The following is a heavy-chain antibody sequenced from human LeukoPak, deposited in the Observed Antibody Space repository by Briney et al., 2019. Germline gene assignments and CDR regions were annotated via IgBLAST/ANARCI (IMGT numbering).Heavy chain of an antibody. J-gene: IGHJ4*02. D-gene: IGHD1-26*01. CDR3: ARSLGGSQSYQLTMGIYFDY. CDR2: IIPIFGTA. CDR1: GYTFTGYY. Sequence: ASVKVSCKASGYTFTGYYMHWVRQAPGQGLEWMGGIIPIFGTANYAQKFQGRVTITTDESTSTAYMELSSLRSEDTAVYYCARSLGGSQSYQLTMGIYFDYWGQGTLVTVSS. V-gene: IGHV1-69*05.